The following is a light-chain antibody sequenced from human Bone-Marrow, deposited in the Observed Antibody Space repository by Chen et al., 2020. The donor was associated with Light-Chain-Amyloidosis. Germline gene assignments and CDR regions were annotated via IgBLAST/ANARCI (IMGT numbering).Light chain of an antibody. CDR1: SSDVGAYTY. Sequence: QSALTQPRSVSGSLGRSVPISCTGTSSDVGAYTYVSWYQQHPGKAPKLIIYDVNKRPSGVPDRFSGSQSGSTASLTIYRLQADDESDYFCSSYAGTYTWVFGGGTKLTVL. J-gene: IGLJ3*02. V-gene: IGLV2-11*01. CDR2: DVN. CDR3: SSYAGTYTWV.